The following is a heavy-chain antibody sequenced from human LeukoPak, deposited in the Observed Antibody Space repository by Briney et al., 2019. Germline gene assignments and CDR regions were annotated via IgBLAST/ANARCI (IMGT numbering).Heavy chain of an antibody. V-gene: IGHV3-53*01. CDR3: ARAKQWLVLDY. CDR2: IYSGGST. Sequence: GGSLRLSRAASGFTVSSNYMSWVRQAPGKGLEWVSVIYSGGSTYYADSVKGRFTISRDNSKNTLYLQMNSLRAEDTAVYYCARAKQWLVLDYWGQGTLVTVSS. CDR1: GFTVSSNY. D-gene: IGHD6-19*01. J-gene: IGHJ4*02.